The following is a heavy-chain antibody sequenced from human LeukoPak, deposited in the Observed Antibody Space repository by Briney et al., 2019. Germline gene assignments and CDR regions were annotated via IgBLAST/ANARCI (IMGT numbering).Heavy chain of an antibody. CDR2: ISGSSNII. V-gene: IGHV3-48*01. CDR3: ARDTNGDSDY. D-gene: IGHD4-17*01. J-gene: IGHJ4*02. Sequence: GGSLRLSCAASGFTFSNAWMSWVRQAPGKGLEWVSYISGSSNIIYHANSVKGRFTISRDNAKNSLFLQMSGLRADDTAVYYCARDTNGDSDYWGQGTLVTVSS. CDR1: GFTFSNAW.